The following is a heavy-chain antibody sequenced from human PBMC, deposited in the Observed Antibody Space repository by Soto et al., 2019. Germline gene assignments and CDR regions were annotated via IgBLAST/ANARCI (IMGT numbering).Heavy chain of an antibody. Sequence: WGSLRLSCEASGFTLMNYAITWFRHSPFKWLEWVSLISANDVGTYYAESVKTRFTISTDQSRNTVYLQMDSLRADDTAIYYCAKAKNDYNWDNRPPFDYWGQGTLVTVSS. D-gene: IGHD1-20*01. CDR3: AKAKNDYNWDNRPPFDY. CDR1: GFTLMNYA. CDR2: ISANDVGT. V-gene: IGHV3-23*01. J-gene: IGHJ4*02.